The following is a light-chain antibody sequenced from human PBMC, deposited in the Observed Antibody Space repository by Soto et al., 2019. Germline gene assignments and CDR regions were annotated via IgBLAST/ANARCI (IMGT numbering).Light chain of an antibody. Sequence: EIVLTQSPGTLSLSPGERGTLSCRASQSVRSNYLAWYQQKPGQAPRLLISGASSRATGIPDRFSGSGSGADFTLTISRLEPEDFAVYYCQQYGTSPTFGQGTKVDIK. CDR1: QSVRSNY. CDR3: QQYGTSPT. V-gene: IGKV3-20*01. CDR2: GAS. J-gene: IGKJ1*01.